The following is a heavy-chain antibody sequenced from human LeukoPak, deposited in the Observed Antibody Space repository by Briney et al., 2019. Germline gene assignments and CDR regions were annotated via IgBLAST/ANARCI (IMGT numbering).Heavy chain of an antibody. CDR1: GFTVSSNY. J-gene: IGHJ5*02. D-gene: IGHD3-10*01. V-gene: IGHV3-53*01. CDR3: AAKAELRFNGPYFNS. CDR2: IYSGGDT. Sequence: GGSLRLSCAPSGFTVSSNYMSWVRQAPGKGLEWVSVIYSGGDTFYADSVKGRFTISRDNSKNTLYLQMNSLRAEDTAVYYCAAKAELRFNGPYFNSWGQGTLVTVSS.